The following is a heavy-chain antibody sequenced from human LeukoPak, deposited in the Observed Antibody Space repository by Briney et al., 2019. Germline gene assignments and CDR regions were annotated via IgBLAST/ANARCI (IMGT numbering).Heavy chain of an antibody. Sequence: GASVKVSCKASGYTFTGYYMHWVRQAPGQGLEWMGWINPNSGGTNYAQKFQGRVTMTRDTSISTAYMELSRLRSDDTAAYYCARGRRARRLSGYEPTNWFDPWGQGTLVTVSS. D-gene: IGHD5-12*01. CDR1: GYTFTGYY. CDR2: INPNSGGT. J-gene: IGHJ5*02. CDR3: ARGRRARRLSGYEPTNWFDP. V-gene: IGHV1-2*02.